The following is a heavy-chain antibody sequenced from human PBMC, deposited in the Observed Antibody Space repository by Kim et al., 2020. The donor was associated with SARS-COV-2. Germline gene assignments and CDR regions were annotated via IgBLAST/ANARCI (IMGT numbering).Heavy chain of an antibody. Sequence: SETLSLTCTVSGGSISSSSYYWGWIRQPPGKGLEWIGSIYYSGSTYYNPSLKSRVTISVDTSKNQFSLKLSSVTAADTAVYYCASAKRPCSSTSCYAGWFDPWGQGTLVTVSS. J-gene: IGHJ5*02. CDR2: IYYSGST. CDR3: ASAKRPCSSTSCYAGWFDP. D-gene: IGHD2-2*01. V-gene: IGHV4-39*07. CDR1: GGSISSSSYY.